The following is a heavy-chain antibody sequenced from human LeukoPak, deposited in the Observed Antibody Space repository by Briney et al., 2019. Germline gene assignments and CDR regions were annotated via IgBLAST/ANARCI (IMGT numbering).Heavy chain of an antibody. CDR3: ATLGN. CDR2: IKQDGSEK. CDR1: GFTFSSYA. J-gene: IGHJ4*02. V-gene: IGHV3-7*01. Sequence: GGSLRLSCAASGFTFSSYAMHWVRQAPGKGLEWVAKIKQDGSEKYYVDSVKGRFTISRDNAKKSLYLQMNNLRAEDTAVYYCATLGNWGQGTLVTVSS. D-gene: IGHD7-27*01.